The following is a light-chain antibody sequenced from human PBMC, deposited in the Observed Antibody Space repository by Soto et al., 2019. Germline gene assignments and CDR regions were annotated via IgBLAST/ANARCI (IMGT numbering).Light chain of an antibody. CDR2: AAS. Sequence: AIQVTQSPSSLSASVGDRVTITCRASQGIRNDLGWYQQKPGKAPKLLIYAASSLQSGVPSRFSGSGSGTDFTLTSSSLQPEDFAPYYCLQDYNYPITFGQGTRLEIK. J-gene: IGKJ5*01. CDR3: LQDYNYPIT. V-gene: IGKV1-6*01. CDR1: QGIRND.